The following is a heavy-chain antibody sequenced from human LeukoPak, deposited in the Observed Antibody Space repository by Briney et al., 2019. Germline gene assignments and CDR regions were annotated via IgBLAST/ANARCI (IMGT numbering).Heavy chain of an antibody. J-gene: IGHJ5*02. CDR2: IYYSGST. CDR3: ARGSSSAGP. Sequence: PSETLSLTCTVSGGSISSYYWSRIRQPPGKGLEWIGYIYYSGSTNYNPSLKSRVTIPVDTSKNQFSLKLSSVTAADTAVYYCARGSSSAGPWGQGTLVTVSS. CDR1: GGSISSYY. V-gene: IGHV4-59*01. D-gene: IGHD6-25*01.